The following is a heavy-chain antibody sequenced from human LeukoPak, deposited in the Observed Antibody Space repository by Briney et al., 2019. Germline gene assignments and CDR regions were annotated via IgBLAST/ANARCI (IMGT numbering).Heavy chain of an antibody. D-gene: IGHD5-12*01. CDR1: GFTFRSYD. Sequence: GGSLRLSCAASGFTFRSYDMHWVRQATGKGLEWVSAIGNAGEPYHPGAVKGRFTMSRENATTSLYLQMNSLSAGDTAVYSRARGAVGGSIDYWGQGTLVTVSS. CDR2: IGNAGEP. CDR3: ARGAVGGSIDY. J-gene: IGHJ4*02. V-gene: IGHV3-13*05.